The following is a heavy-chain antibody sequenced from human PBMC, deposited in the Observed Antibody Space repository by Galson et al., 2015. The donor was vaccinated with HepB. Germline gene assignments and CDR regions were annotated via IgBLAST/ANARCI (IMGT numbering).Heavy chain of an antibody. CDR2: ISYDGSNK. V-gene: IGHV3-30*04. CDR1: GFTFSSYA. Sequence: SLRLSCAASGFTFSSYAMHWVRQAPGKGLEWVAVISYDGSNKYYADSVKGRFTISRDNSKNTLYLQMNSLRAEDTAVYYCARDPWNSSGWYFDYWGQGTLVTVSS. CDR3: ARDPWNSSGWYFDY. J-gene: IGHJ4*02. D-gene: IGHD6-19*01.